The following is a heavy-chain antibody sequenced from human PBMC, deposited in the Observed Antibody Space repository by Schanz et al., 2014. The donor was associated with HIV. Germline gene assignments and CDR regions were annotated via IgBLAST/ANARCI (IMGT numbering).Heavy chain of an antibody. Sequence: EVQLLESGGGLEQPGGSLRLSCAASGFNFNNYAMTWVRQAPGKGLEWVGFIKSKAYGGTPEYAASVKGRFTISRDDSKSIAYLQLNSLRVEDTAVYYCAKADEIRHFDWYHPPFDSWGQGTLVTVSS. CDR2: IKSKAYGGTP. CDR3: AKADEIRHFDWYHPPFDS. CDR1: GFNFNNYA. J-gene: IGHJ4*02. D-gene: IGHD3-9*01. V-gene: IGHV3-49*04.